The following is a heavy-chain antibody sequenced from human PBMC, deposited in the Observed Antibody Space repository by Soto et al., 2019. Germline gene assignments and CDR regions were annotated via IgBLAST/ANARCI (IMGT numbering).Heavy chain of an antibody. CDR3: ARRGSYYFDY. CDR1: GGSISRGGYY. J-gene: IGHJ4*02. CDR2: IYYVGST. V-gene: IGHV4-31*03. Sequence: PSETLSLTCTVSGGSISRGGYYWIWIRQHPGKGLEWIGYIYYVGSTYYNLSLKSRLSISIDTSKNQFYLTVTALTAADTAVYYCARRGSYYFDYWGQGLLVTVSS. D-gene: IGHD2-15*01.